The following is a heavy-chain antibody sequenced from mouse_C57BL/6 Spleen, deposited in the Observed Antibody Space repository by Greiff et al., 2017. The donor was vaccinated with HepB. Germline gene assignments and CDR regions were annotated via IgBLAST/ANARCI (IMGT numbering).Heavy chain of an antibody. V-gene: IGHV5-4*01. Sequence: EVKLMESGGGLVKPGGSLKLSCAASGFTFSSYAMSWVRQTPEKRLEWVATISDGGSYTYYPDNVKGRFTISRDNAKNNLYLQMSHLKSEDTALYYSERDWDVGYFDVWGTGTTVTVSS. CDR2: ISDGGSYT. J-gene: IGHJ1*03. CDR3: ERDWDVGYFDV. D-gene: IGHD4-1*01. CDR1: GFTFSSYA.